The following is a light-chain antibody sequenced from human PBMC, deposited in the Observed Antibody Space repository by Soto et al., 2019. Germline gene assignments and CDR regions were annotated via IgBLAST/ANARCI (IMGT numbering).Light chain of an antibody. CDR2: EVS. CDR3: SSYTSSSAPYV. CDR1: SSDVGGYNY. V-gene: IGLV2-14*01. Sequence: QSALTQPASVSGSNGQSITISCTGTSSDVGGYNYVSWYQQHPGKAPKLMIYEVSNRPSGVSNRFSGSKSGNTASLTISGLQAEDEADYYCSSYTSSSAPYVFGTGTKLTVL. J-gene: IGLJ1*01.